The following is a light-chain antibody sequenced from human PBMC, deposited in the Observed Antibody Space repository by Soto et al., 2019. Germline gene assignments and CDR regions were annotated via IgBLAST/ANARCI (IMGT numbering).Light chain of an antibody. CDR2: VAS. Sequence: EIVMTQSPATLSVSQGEIATLSYRASQSVSSNLAWYQQKPGQTPKLLIYVASTRATGIPARFSGSGSGTEFTLTISSLQSEDFAVYYCQQYNVWPLTFGGGTKVEFK. V-gene: IGKV3-15*01. CDR1: QSVSSN. J-gene: IGKJ4*01. CDR3: QQYNVWPLT.